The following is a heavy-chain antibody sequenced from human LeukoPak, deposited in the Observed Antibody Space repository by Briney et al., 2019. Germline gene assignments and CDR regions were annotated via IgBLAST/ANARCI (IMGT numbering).Heavy chain of an antibody. D-gene: IGHD6-13*01. J-gene: IGHJ3*01. CDR3: AREGYSSSELVL. Sequence: PGGSLRLSCAASGFTFSSYSMKWVRQAPGKGLEGVSSISSSSSYIYYADSVKGRFTISRDNAKNSLYLQMNSLRAEDTAVYYCAREGYSSSELVLWGQGTMVTVSS. V-gene: IGHV3-21*01. CDR1: GFTFSSYS. CDR2: ISSSSSYI.